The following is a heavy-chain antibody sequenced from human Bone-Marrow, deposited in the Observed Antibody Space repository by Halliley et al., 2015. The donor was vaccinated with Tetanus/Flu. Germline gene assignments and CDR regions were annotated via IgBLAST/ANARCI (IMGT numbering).Heavy chain of an antibody. V-gene: IGHV4-59*01. CDR2: VYNRGIT. D-gene: IGHD3-22*01. Sequence: VYNRGITNSNPSLKSRIAMSIDTSKNQFSLKVTSVTAADSAVYYCARDRDHYDTSGYPLEGFDIWGQGTVVPVSS. CDR3: ARDRDHYDTSGYPLEGFDI. J-gene: IGHJ3*02.